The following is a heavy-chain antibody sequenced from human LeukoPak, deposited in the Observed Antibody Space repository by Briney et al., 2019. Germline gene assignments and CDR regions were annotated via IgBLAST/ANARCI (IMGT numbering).Heavy chain of an antibody. CDR3: ARHAWDDYGFFDY. J-gene: IGHJ4*02. V-gene: IGHV4-59*08. CDR2: IYYSGST. CDR1: GGSISSYY. Sequence: SETLSLTCTVSGGSISSYYWSWIRQPPGKGLEWIGYIYYSGSTNYNPSLKSRVTISVDTSKNQFSLKLSSVTAADTAVHYCARHAWDDYGFFDYWGQGTLVTVSS. D-gene: IGHD4-17*01.